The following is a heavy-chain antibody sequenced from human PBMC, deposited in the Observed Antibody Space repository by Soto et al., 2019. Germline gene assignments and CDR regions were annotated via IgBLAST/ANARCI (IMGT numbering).Heavy chain of an antibody. CDR2: IYPGDSDT. J-gene: IGHJ5*02. Sequence: GEALKISCEGSGYSFTRYWIGWVRQMPGKGLEWMGIIYPGDSDTRYSPSFQGQVTISADKSISTAYLQWSNLRAEDTAIYYCARAFLRTHRFDPWGQGTLVTVSS. CDR3: ARAFLRTHRFDP. CDR1: GYSFTRYW. V-gene: IGHV5-51*01.